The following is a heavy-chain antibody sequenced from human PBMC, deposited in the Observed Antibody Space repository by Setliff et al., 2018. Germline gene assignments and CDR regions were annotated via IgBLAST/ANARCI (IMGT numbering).Heavy chain of an antibody. CDR3: ARAHSGSDFHDPFDI. CDR2: INPNSGGT. J-gene: IGHJ3*02. CDR1: GYTFTSYA. D-gene: IGHD1-26*01. Sequence: ASVKVSCKASGYTFTSYAMNWVRQAPGQGLEWMGRINPNSGGTSYAQKFQGRVTITRSTSLSTAYMELSSLRSEDTAIYYCARAHSGSDFHDPFDIWGQGTMVTVSS. V-gene: IGHV1-8*03.